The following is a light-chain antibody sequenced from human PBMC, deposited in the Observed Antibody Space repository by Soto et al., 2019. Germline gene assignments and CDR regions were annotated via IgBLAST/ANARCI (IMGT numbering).Light chain of an antibody. Sequence: QAVVTQPPSVSGAPGQRVTISCTGSSSNIGAGYDVHWYQQLPGTAPKLLIYGNSNRPSGVPDRFSGSKSGTSASLAITRLQAEDEADYYCQSYDSSLSAPYVFGTGTKVTVL. J-gene: IGLJ1*01. CDR2: GNS. V-gene: IGLV1-40*01. CDR1: SSNIGAGYD. CDR3: QSYDSSLSAPYV.